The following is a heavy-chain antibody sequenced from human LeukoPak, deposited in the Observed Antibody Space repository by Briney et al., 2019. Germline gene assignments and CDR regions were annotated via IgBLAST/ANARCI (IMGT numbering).Heavy chain of an antibody. Sequence: GASVKVSCKASGGTFSSYAISWVRQAPGQGLEWMGRIIPILGIANYAQKFQGRVTITADKSTSTAYMELSSLRSEDAAVYYCARGSSSWYLYWGQGTLVTVSS. CDR3: ARGSSSWYLY. CDR1: GGTFSSYA. D-gene: IGHD6-13*01. V-gene: IGHV1-69*04. J-gene: IGHJ4*02. CDR2: IIPILGIA.